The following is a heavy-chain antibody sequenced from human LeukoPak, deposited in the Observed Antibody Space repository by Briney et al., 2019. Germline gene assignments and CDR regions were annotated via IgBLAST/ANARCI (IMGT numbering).Heavy chain of an antibody. CDR2: IYSGGST. D-gene: IGHD3-10*01. Sequence: GGSLRLSCAASGFTASSNYMSWVRQAPGKGLEWVSVIYSGGSTYYADSVKGRFTISRDNSKNTLYLQMNSLRAEDTAVYYCARDLVGVENYFDYWGQGTLVTVSS. CDR1: GFTASSNY. CDR3: ARDLVGVENYFDY. V-gene: IGHV3-66*01. J-gene: IGHJ4*02.